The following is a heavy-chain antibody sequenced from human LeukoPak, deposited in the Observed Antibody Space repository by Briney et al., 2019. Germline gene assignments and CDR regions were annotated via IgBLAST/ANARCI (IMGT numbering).Heavy chain of an antibody. D-gene: IGHD6-19*01. Sequence: SETLSLTCTVSGYSISSGYYWGWIRQPPGKGLEWIGSIYHSGSTYYNPSLKSRVTISVDTSKNQFSLKLSSVTAADTAVYYCVRARPIGDIAVAGTFDYWGQGTLVTVSS. CDR2: IYHSGST. CDR3: VRARPIGDIAVAGTFDY. CDR1: GYSISSGYY. V-gene: IGHV4-38-2*02. J-gene: IGHJ4*02.